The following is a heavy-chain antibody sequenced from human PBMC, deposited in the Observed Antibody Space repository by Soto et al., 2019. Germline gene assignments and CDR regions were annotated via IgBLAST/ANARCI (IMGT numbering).Heavy chain of an antibody. Sequence: GGSLRLSCAASGFTFSSYSMNWVRQAPGKGLEWVSSISSSSSYIYYADSVKGRFTISRDNAKNSLYLQMNSLRAEDPAGYYCAVDCRLVGVGSEEALYYYYGMDVWGQGTTVTVSS. CDR2: ISSSSSYI. D-gene: IGHD2-21*01. CDR1: GFTFSSYS. V-gene: IGHV3-21*01. CDR3: AVDCRLVGVGSEEALYYYYGMDV. J-gene: IGHJ6*02.